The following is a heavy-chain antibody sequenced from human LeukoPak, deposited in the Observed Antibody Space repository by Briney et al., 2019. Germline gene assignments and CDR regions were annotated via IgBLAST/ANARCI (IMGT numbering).Heavy chain of an antibody. CDR2: IRSKAYGATT. Sequence: GGSLRLSCTASGFTFGDYAMSWVRQAPGKGREWVGFIRSKAYGATTEYAASVKGRFTISRDDSKSIAYLQMNSLKTEDTAVYYCTRGPYGGNSLATYWGQGTLVTVSS. V-gene: IGHV3-49*04. J-gene: IGHJ4*02. D-gene: IGHD4-23*01. CDR1: GFTFGDYA. CDR3: TRGPYGGNSLATY.